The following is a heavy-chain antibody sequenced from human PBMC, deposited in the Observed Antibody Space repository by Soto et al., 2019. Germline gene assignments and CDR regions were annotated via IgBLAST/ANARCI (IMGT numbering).Heavy chain of an antibody. CDR3: AKARHSTSWYGLEADF. CDR2: ISYGGDNK. D-gene: IGHD6-13*01. V-gene: IGHV3-30*09. Sequence: QVQLVESGGGVVQPGRSLRLSCAASGFIFSDYAMHWVRQAPGKGLEWVAVISYGGDNKYYADSVRGRFVISRDNLKNTLDLQMNSLNPEDTAVYHCAKARHSTSWYGLEADFWGQGTLVTVSS. CDR1: GFIFSDYA. J-gene: IGHJ4*02.